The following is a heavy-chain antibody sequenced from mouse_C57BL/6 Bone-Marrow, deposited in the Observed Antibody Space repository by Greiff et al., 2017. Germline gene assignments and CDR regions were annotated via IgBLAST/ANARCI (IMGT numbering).Heavy chain of an antibody. D-gene: IGHD1-1*01. CDR2: IDPSDSYT. V-gene: IGHV1-50*01. CDR1: GYTFTSYW. CDR3: ARGGVITRD. J-gene: IGHJ3*01. Sequence: QVQLQQPGAELVKPGASVKLSCKASGYTFTSYWMQWVKQRPGQGLEWIGEIDPSDSYTNYNHKFKGKATLTVDTSSSTAYMQLSSLTSEDSAVYYCARGGVITRDWGQGTLVTVSA.